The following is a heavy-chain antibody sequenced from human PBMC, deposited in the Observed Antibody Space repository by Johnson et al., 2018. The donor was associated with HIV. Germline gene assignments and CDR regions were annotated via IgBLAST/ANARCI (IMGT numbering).Heavy chain of an antibody. CDR2: ISYDGSNK. CDR3: ARVVGTSQGDAFDM. V-gene: IGHV3-30-3*01. D-gene: IGHD1-26*01. J-gene: IGHJ3*02. CDR1: GFTFSSYA. Sequence: QVQLVESGGGLIQPGGSLRLSCAASGFTFSSYAMSWDRQAPGKGLEWVAVISYDGSNKYYADSVKGRFTISRDNAKNSLYLQMNSLRAEDMALYYCARVVGTSQGDAFDMWGQGTMVTVSS.